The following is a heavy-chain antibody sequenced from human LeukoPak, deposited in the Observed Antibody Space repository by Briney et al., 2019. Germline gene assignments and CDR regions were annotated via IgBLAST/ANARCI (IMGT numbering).Heavy chain of an antibody. CDR2: IIPIFGTA. V-gene: IGHV1-69*13. CDR3: ARDRNGDYVY. Sequence: VASVKVSCKASGGTFSSYAISWVRQAPGQGLEWMGGIIPIFGTANYAQKFQGRVTITADESTSTAYMELSSLRSEDTAVYYCARDRNGDYVYWGQGTLVPVSS. J-gene: IGHJ4*02. D-gene: IGHD4-17*01. CDR1: GGTFSSYA.